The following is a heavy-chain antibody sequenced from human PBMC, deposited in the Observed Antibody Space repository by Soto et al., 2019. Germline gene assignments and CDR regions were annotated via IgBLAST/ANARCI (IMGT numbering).Heavy chain of an antibody. CDR3: TTDPEPFQTRINAFDV. CDR2: IKSKTDGGTT. Sequence: PGGSLRLSCAASGFIFNNAWMNWVRQAPGKGLEWVGRIKSKTDGGTTDYVAPVKGRFTISRDDSKSTLYLQMNSLKAEDTAVYYCTTDPEPFQTRINAFDVWGPGTMVTVSS. V-gene: IGHV3-15*07. J-gene: IGHJ3*01. CDR1: GFIFNNAW.